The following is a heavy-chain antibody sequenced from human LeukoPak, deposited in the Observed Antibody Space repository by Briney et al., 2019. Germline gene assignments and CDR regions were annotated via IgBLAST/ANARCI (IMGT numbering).Heavy chain of an antibody. CDR2: IYSGGSNT. CDR1: GYSFSSYC. D-gene: IGHD1-20*01. CDR3: AIARSPYNWNDVAY. J-gene: IGHJ4*02. Sequence: LGESLKIPSKGSGYSFSSYCIGWVRQMPGKGLGGMGIIYSGGSNTRYSPSFQGQVTISADKSISTAYLQWSSLKASDTAMYYCAIARSPYNWNDVAYWGQGTLVTVSA. V-gene: IGHV5-51*01.